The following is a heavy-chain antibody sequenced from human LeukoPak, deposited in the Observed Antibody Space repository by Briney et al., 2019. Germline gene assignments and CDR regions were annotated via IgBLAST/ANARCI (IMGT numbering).Heavy chain of an antibody. V-gene: IGHV3-23*01. CDR2: ISDTGGST. CDR3: AKNYYGPGSYLDY. Sequence: PGGSLRLSCVASGFTLSRYGMSWVRQAPGKGLEWFSAISDTGGSTYNADSVKGRFTISRDNSKNTLYLQMNSLRAEDTAVYYCAKNYYGPGSYLDYWGQGTLVTVSS. J-gene: IGHJ4*02. CDR1: GFTLSRYG. D-gene: IGHD3-10*01.